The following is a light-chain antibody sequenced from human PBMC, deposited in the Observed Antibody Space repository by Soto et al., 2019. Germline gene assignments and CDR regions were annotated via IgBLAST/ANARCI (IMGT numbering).Light chain of an antibody. CDR2: GAS. CDR1: LSMSTH. Sequence: EIVVPQSLATLSVSPGERANLSCRASLSMSTHLAWYQKKPGQAPRLLIYGASTRATLIPDRFSGSGSGTDFTLTISRLEPEDFAVYYCQQYGDSPVTFGQGTKVDIK. CDR3: QQYGDSPVT. V-gene: IGKV3D-15*01. J-gene: IGKJ1*01.